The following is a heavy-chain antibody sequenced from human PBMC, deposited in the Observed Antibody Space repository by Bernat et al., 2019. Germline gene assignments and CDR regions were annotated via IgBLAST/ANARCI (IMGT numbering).Heavy chain of an antibody. CDR1: GYTFTSYG. CDR2: ISAYNGNT. V-gene: IGHV1-18*01. D-gene: IGHD3-9*01. Sequence: QVQLVQSGAEVKKPGASVKVSCKASGYTFTSYGISWLRQAPGQGLEWMGWISAYNGNTNYAQKLQGRVIMTTDTRTSTAYMEVRRLRSDDTAVYYCARGESNYEIFYNFDYWGQRTLVTVSA. CDR3: ARGESNYEIFYNFDY. J-gene: IGHJ4*02.